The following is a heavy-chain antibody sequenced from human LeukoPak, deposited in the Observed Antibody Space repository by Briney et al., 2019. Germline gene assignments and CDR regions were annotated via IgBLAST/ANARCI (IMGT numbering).Heavy chain of an antibody. CDR3: AKGAPTRWLGQRADYFDY. Sequence: GGSLRLSCAASGFTFSSFAIHWVRQAPGKGLEWVAVISYDGSNKYYADSVKGRFTISRDNSKNTLFLQMNSLRAEDTAVYYCAKGAPTRWLGQRADYFDYWGQGTLVTVSS. CDR2: ISYDGSNK. J-gene: IGHJ4*02. CDR1: GFTFSSFA. D-gene: IGHD6-19*01. V-gene: IGHV3-30*18.